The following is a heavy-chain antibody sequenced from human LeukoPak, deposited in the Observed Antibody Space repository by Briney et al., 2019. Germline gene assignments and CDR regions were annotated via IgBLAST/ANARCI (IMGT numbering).Heavy chain of an antibody. Sequence: GGSLRLSCAASGFTVSINYMSWVRQAPGKELEWVSVIYSGGNTYYADSVKGRFTISRDNSKNTVYLQMNSLRAEDTAVYYCARGETSSYDYWGQGTLVTVSS. D-gene: IGHD2-2*01. CDR1: GFTVSINY. J-gene: IGHJ4*02. CDR2: IYSGGNT. CDR3: ARGETSSYDY. V-gene: IGHV3-53*01.